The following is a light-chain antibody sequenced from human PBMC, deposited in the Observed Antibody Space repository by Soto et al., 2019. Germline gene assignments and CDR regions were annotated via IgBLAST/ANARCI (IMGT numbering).Light chain of an antibody. V-gene: IGLV2-14*01. CDR2: EVS. J-gene: IGLJ1*01. Sequence: ALTQHPSVSEYPGQSFTISCTGTSSDVGGYNYVSWYQQHPGKAPKLLIYEVSNRPSGVSNRFSGSKSGNKASLTISGLQAEDEADYYCSSYTSSITPYVFGTGTRVTVL. CDR3: SSYTSSITPYV. CDR1: SSDVGGYNY.